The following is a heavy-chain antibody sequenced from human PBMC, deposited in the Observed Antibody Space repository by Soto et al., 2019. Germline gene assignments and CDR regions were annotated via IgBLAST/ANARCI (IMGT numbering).Heavy chain of an antibody. D-gene: IGHD6-19*01. Sequence: VQLVESGGGVFRPGRSRRPPWPAPGLTFSDNAWPWVRQAPGKGWGWVAVVSHDGRNTHYADSVKGRFTISRDSSKNTVSLEMTSLRAEDTAVYYCAKGGRQWLVTSDFNYWGQGALVTVSS. J-gene: IGHJ4*02. CDR1: GLTFSDNA. CDR2: VSHDGRNT. V-gene: IGHV3-30*18. CDR3: AKGGRQWLVTSDFNY.